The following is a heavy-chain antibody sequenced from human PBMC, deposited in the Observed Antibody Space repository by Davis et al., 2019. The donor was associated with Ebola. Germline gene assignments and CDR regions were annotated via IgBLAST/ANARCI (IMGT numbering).Heavy chain of an antibody. CDR2: ISSSSSYI. CDR3: ARVGSTTGSYYYYYGMDV. Sequence: GESLKISCAASGFTVSSSYMNWVRQAPRKGLEWVSSISSSSSYIYYADSVKGRFTISRDNAKNSLYLQMNSLRDEDTAVYYCARVGSTTGSYYYYYGMDVWGQGTTVTVSS. CDR1: GFTVSSSY. V-gene: IGHV3-21*01. J-gene: IGHJ6*02. D-gene: IGHD1-14*01.